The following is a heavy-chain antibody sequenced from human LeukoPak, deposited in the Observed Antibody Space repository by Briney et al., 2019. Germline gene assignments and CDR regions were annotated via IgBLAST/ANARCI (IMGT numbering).Heavy chain of an antibody. D-gene: IGHD2-2*02. V-gene: IGHV4-59*11. CDR3: ARAYCSTTSCYNDY. CDR1: GGSISSLY. J-gene: IGHJ4*02. CDR2: IYHSGST. Sequence: SETLSLTCTVSGGSISSLYGSWIRQPPGKGLEWIGYIYHSGSTYYNPSLKSRVTISVDRSKNQFSLKPTSVTAADTAVYYCARAYCSTTSCYNDYWGQGTLVTVSS.